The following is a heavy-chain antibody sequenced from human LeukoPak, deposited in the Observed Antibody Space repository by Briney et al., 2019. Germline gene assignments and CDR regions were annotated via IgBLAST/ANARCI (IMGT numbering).Heavy chain of an antibody. CDR2: ISSSSSTI. Sequence: GGSLEPSCAAPGLPFSGYSMNWFRQAQGKGLEGVSYISSSSSTIYYADSVKGRFTISRDNAKNSLYLQMNSLRAEDTAVYYCARDLKNSYGDDYWGQGTLVTVSS. CDR1: GLPFSGYS. CDR3: ARDLKNSYGDDY. V-gene: IGHV3-48*04. D-gene: IGHD5-18*01. J-gene: IGHJ4*02.